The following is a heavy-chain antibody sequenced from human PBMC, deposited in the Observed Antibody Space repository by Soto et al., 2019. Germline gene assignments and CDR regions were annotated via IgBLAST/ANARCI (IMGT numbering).Heavy chain of an antibody. CDR2: TSYDETNK. Sequence: GGSLRISPPTSAFTFSSYGMHWVRQAPGKGLEWVAVTSYDETNKYYADFVKRRFTISRDNSKNTQNQQINILKAKDTAESYCGSARWGSGSYVGYYYYGMDVWGQGTTLTVS. V-gene: IGHV3-30*03. J-gene: IGHJ6*02. CDR1: AFTFSSYG. CDR3: GSARWGSGSYVGYYYYGMDV. D-gene: IGHD3-10*01.